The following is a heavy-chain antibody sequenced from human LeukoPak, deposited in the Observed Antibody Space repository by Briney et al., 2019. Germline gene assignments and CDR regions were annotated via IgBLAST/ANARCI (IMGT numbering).Heavy chain of an antibody. CDR2: IYYSGST. J-gene: IGHJ3*02. V-gene: IGHV4-59*12. Sequence: SETLSLTCTVSGGSISSYYWSWIRQPPGKGLEWIGYIYYSGSTNYNPSLKSRVTIAVDTSKNQFSLKLSSVTAADTAVYYCAQTDLPHVLRYFGWTGVAFDIWGQGTMVTVSS. CDR1: GGSISSYY. D-gene: IGHD3-9*01. CDR3: AQTDLPHVLRYFGWTGVAFDI.